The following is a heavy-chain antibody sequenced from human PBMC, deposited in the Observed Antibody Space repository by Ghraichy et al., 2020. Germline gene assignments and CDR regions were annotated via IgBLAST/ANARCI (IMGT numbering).Heavy chain of an antibody. CDR1: GFTFSSYW. J-gene: IGHJ4*02. V-gene: IGHV3-74*01. CDR3: ARAVPAGLADY. D-gene: IGHD1-14*01. CDR2: ISSDGNT. Sequence: GGSLRLSCAASGFTFSSYWMHWVRQAPGKGLVWVSRISSDGNTSYADSVKGRFTISRDNAKDTLYLQMNSLRAEDTAVYYCARAVPAGLADYWGQGTLVTVSS.